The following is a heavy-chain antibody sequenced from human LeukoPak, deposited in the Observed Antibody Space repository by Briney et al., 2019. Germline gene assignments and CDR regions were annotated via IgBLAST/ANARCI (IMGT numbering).Heavy chain of an antibody. D-gene: IGHD3-3*01. CDR3: ARGGYYDSTY. CDR1: GGTFSSYT. V-gene: IGHV1-69*02. Sequence: GASVKVPCKASGGTFSSYTISWVRQAPGQGLEWMGRVIPILGIANYAQKFQGRVTITADKSTSTAYMELSSLRSEDTAVYYCARGGYYDSTYWGQGTLVTVSS. CDR2: VIPILGIA. J-gene: IGHJ4*02.